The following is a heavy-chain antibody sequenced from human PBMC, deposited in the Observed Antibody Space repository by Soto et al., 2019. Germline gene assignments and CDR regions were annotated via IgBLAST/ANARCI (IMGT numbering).Heavy chain of an antibody. D-gene: IGHD2-8*01. CDR2: IRTKTDGGTA. CDR1: GFPFSDAY. Sequence: LRLSCAVSGFPFSDAYMTWVRQAPGKGLEWLGRIRTKTDGGTADYAAHAKDRFIVSRDDSKETLYLQMNSLRTEDTAVYFCNTGRCTNGVCDDYWGHGTLVTVSS. V-gene: IGHV3-15*01. CDR3: NTGRCTNGVCDDY. J-gene: IGHJ4*01.